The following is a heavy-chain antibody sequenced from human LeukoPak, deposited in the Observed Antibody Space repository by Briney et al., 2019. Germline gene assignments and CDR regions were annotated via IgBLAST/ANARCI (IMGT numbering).Heavy chain of an antibody. CDR2: IYSGGST. Sequence: GGSLRLSCAASGFTVSNNYVSWVRQAPGKGLEWVSAIYSGGSTYYADSVKGRFTISRDNSKNTLFLQMNSLRAEDTAVYYCSRDKSAFDIWGQGTMVTVSS. V-gene: IGHV3-53*01. CDR1: GFTVSNNY. J-gene: IGHJ3*02. CDR3: SRDKSAFDI.